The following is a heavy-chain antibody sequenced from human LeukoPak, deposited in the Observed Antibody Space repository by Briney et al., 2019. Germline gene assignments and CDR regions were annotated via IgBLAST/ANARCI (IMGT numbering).Heavy chain of an antibody. J-gene: IGHJ4*02. V-gene: IGHV3-30*04. CDR3: ARDPRQYSSDLQPLFDS. D-gene: IGHD6-19*01. Sequence: GGSLRLSCAASGFTFSSYAMRWVRQAPGKGLEWVAVISYDGGNKYYADSVKGRFTISRDNSKNTLYLQMNSLRAEDTAVYYCARDPRQYSSDLQPLFDSWGQGTLVTVSS. CDR2: ISYDGGNK. CDR1: GFTFSSYA.